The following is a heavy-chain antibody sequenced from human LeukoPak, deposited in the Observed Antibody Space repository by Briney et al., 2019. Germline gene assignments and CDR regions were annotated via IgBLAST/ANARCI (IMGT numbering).Heavy chain of an antibody. CDR3: ATGYYPGGPFDY. CDR2: ISAYNGNT. Sequence: ASVKVSCKASGCTFTSYGISWVRQAPGQGLEWMGWISAYNGNTNYAQKLQGRVTMTTDTSTSTAYMELRSLRSDDTAVYYCATGYYPGGPFDYWGQGTLVTVSS. J-gene: IGHJ4*02. D-gene: IGHD3-22*01. V-gene: IGHV1-18*01. CDR1: GCTFTSYG.